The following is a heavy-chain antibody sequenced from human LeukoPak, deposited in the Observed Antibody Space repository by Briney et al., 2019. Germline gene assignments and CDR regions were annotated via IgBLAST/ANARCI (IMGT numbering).Heavy chain of an antibody. Sequence: PSETLSLTCTLSGGSISSGGYYWSWIRQPPGKGLEWIGYIYYSGSTYYNPSLKSRVTISVDTSKNQFSLKLSSVTAADTAVYYCAREQPGFSGSYIDCCGQGTLVTVSS. J-gene: IGHJ4*02. CDR3: AREQPGFSGSYIDC. CDR1: GGSISSGGYY. D-gene: IGHD1-26*01. V-gene: IGHV4-30-4*01. CDR2: IYYSGST.